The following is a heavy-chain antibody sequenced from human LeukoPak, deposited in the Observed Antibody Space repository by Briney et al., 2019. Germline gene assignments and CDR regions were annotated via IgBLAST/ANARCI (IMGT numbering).Heavy chain of an antibody. Sequence: PSETLSLTCTVSGGSISSYHCSWIRQTPGKELEWIGYIYYSGSTSYNPSLKSRVTISVDTSKNQFSLKLSSVTAADTAVYYCARRSYSGSYWPYYFDYWGQGTLVTVSS. D-gene: IGHD1-26*01. J-gene: IGHJ4*02. V-gene: IGHV4-59*01. CDR2: IYYSGST. CDR3: ARRSYSGSYWPYYFDY. CDR1: GGSISSYH.